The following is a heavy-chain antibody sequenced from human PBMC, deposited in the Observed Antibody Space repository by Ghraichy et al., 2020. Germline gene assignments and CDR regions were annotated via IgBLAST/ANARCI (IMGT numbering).Heavy chain of an antibody. J-gene: IGHJ2*01. CDR1: GYTFTGYY. CDR2: INPNSGGT. Sequence: ASVKVSCKASGYTFTGYYMHWVRQAPGQGLEWMGWINPNSGGTNYAQKFQVRVTMTRDTSISTAYMELSRLRSDDTAVYYCARGFDGEMATIFYWYFDLWGRGTLVTVSS. D-gene: IGHD5-24*01. V-gene: IGHV1-2*02. CDR3: ARGFDGEMATIFYWYFDL.